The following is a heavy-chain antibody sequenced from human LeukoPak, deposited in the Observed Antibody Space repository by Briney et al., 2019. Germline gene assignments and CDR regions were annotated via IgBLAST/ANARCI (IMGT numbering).Heavy chain of an antibody. D-gene: IGHD4-23*01. J-gene: IGHJ4*02. CDR3: AKDRDGGNVRPYSFDY. Sequence: PGGSLRLSCAASGFTFNSYAMTWVLQAPGKGLESVSAIGSGDGSTYYTDSVKGRFTISRDNSKNTLYLQMNSLRADDTAAYYCAKDRDGGNVRPYSFDYWGQGTLVTVSS. CDR1: GFTFNSYA. CDR2: IGSGDGST. V-gene: IGHV3-23*01.